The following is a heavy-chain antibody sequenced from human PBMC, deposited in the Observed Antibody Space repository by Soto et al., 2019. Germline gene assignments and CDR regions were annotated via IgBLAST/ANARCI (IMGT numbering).Heavy chain of an antibody. CDR3: ARDDSGSYYVFYYYYGMDV. Sequence: ASVKVSFKASGYTFTSYARHWVRQAPGQRLEWMGWINAGNGNTKYSQKFQGRVTITRDASASTAYMELSSLRSEDTAVYYCARDDSGSYYVFYYYYGMDVWGQGTTVTVSS. D-gene: IGHD1-26*01. V-gene: IGHV1-3*01. CDR1: GYTFTSYA. CDR2: INAGNGNT. J-gene: IGHJ6*02.